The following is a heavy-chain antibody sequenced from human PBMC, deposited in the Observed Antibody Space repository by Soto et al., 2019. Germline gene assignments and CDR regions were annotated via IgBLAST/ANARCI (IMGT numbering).Heavy chain of an antibody. J-gene: IGHJ1*01. CDR3: ATDSSLVYATLRWKY. V-gene: IGHV1-69*12. CDR1: GGTFSTYG. CDR2: IIPIFGTA. D-gene: IGHD2-8*01. Sequence: QVQLVQSGAEVKKPGSSVKVSCKTSGGTFSTYGISWVRQAPGQGLEWMGGIIPIFGTANYVQKFQDRVTITADESTTTAYMELSSLSSEYTAVYYCATDSSLVYATLRWKYGGQSTLVTVSS.